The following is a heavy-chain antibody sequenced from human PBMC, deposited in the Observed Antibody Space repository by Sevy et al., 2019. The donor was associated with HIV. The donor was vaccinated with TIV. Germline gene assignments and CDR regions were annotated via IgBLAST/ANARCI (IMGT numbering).Heavy chain of an antibody. Sequence: ASVKVSCKVSGYTLSRLSMHWVRQGPGKGLAWMGRFDPEDDETIYAQKFQGRVTMTEDTSTDTAYMELSSLRFEDTAVYYCATAKDYYENSGDPFDYWGQGTLVTVSS. V-gene: IGHV1-24*01. CDR3: ATAKDYYENSGDPFDY. D-gene: IGHD3-22*01. CDR1: GYTLSRLS. CDR2: FDPEDDET. J-gene: IGHJ4*02.